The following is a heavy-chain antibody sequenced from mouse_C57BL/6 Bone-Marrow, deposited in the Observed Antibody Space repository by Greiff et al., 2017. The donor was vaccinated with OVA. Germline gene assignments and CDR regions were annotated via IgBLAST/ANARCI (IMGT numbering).Heavy chain of an antibody. D-gene: IGHD5-1*01. Sequence: VQLQQSGAELARPGASVKMSCKASGYTFTSYTMHWVKQRPGQGLEGIGYINPSSGYTKYNQKFKDKATLTADKSSSTAYMQLSSLTSEDSAVYYCARSDLPGYAMDYWGQGTSVTVSS. CDR3: ARSDLPGYAMDY. V-gene: IGHV1-4*01. CDR1: GYTFTSYT. CDR2: INPSSGYT. J-gene: IGHJ4*01.